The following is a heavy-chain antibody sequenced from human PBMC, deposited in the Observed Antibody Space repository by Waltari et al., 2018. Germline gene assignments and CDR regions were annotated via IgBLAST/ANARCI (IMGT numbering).Heavy chain of an antibody. CDR2: IDPTSGAT. J-gene: IGHJ4*01. V-gene: IGHV1-2*02. CDR3: ARGSIAAGSFDY. Sequence: QVQLVQSGAEVKKPGASVKVSCEASGYTFTGYYLHWVRQAPGQGLECMGWIDPTSGATKYAQKVLGRVTMTRDTSISTAYMELSRLRSDDTAFYYCARGSIAAGSFDYWGQGTLVTVSS. D-gene: IGHD6-6*01. CDR1: GYTFTGYY.